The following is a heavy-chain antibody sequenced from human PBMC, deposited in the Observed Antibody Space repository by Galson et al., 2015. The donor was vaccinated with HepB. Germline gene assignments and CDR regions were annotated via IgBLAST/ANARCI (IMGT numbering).Heavy chain of an antibody. CDR3: ARETGIDYEGGFDI. Sequence: SLRLSCAASGFTFSSYWMHWVRQAPGKGLVWVSRINSDGSSTSYADSVKGRFTISRDNAKNTLYLQMNSLRAEDTAVYYCARETGIDYEGGFDIWGQGTMVTVSS. D-gene: IGHD4-17*01. V-gene: IGHV3-74*01. CDR2: INSDGSST. J-gene: IGHJ3*02. CDR1: GFTFSSYW.